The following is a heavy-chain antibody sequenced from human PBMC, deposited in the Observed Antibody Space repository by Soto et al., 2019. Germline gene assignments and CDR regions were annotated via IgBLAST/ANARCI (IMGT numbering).Heavy chain of an antibody. CDR1: GGSIGSSNW. Sequence: PSETPSLTCALSGGSIGSSNWWTGVRQPPGKGLEWIGEIYHNENTNYNPSLKSRVTISVDTSKNQLSLKLSSVTAADTAVYYCARVGYCGGDCSFPDYWGQGTLVPVSS. CDR3: ARVGYCGGDCSFPDY. CDR2: IYHNENT. D-gene: IGHD2-21*02. V-gene: IGHV4-4*02. J-gene: IGHJ4*02.